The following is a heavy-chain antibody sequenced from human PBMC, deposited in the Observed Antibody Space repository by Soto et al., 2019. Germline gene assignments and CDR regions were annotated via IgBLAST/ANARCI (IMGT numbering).Heavy chain of an antibody. CDR3: SREVNCDGLAV. CDR2: MNPNSGNT. Sequence: QVQLVQSGAEVKKPGASVKVPCKASGYTFTSYDINWVRQATGQGLEWMGWMNPNSGNTGYAQKCQGRVTKTRNTNKSTAYMEQSSLRSEDTDVYYGSREVNCDGLAVGGQGTTVTVSS. V-gene: IGHV1-8*01. J-gene: IGHJ6*02. D-gene: IGHD1-1*01. CDR1: GYTFTSYD.